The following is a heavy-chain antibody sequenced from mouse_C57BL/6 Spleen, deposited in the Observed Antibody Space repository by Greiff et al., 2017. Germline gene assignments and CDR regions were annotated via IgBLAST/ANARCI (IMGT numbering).Heavy chain of an antibody. J-gene: IGHJ2*01. D-gene: IGHD1-1*01. CDR3: ACIYYYGSSYPYY. CDR1: GYTFTSYW. CDR2: INPSNGGT. Sequence: QVHVKQPGPELVKPGASVKLSCKASGYTFTSYWMHWVKQRPGQGLEWIGNINPSNGGTNYNEKFKSKATLTVDKSSSTAYMQLSSLTSEDSAVYYCACIYYYGSSYPYYWGQGTTLTVSS. V-gene: IGHV1-53*01.